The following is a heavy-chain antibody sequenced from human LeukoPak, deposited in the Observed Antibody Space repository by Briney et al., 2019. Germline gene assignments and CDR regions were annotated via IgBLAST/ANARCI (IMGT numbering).Heavy chain of an antibody. Sequence: GGSLRLSCAASGFTFSRYSMNWVRQAPGKGLEWASYISSSSSTIYYADSVKGRFTISRDNAKNSPYLQMNSLRAEDTAVYYCARGLVRGADYWGQGTLVTVSS. CDR1: GFTFSRYS. CDR3: ARGLVRGADY. D-gene: IGHD3-10*01. V-gene: IGHV3-48*04. J-gene: IGHJ4*02. CDR2: ISSSSSTI.